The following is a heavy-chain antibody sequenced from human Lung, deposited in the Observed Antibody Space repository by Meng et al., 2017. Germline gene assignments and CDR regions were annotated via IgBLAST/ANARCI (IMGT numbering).Heavy chain of an antibody. CDR1: GGSINNYY. J-gene: IGHJ5*02. CDR3: TRQFFDYVWGSYRPNWFDA. CDR2: IYSSGST. V-gene: IGHV4-59*10. D-gene: IGHD3-16*01. Sequence: VEPEQWGEGLLKPSETLSLTCVVSGGSINNYYWSWSRQPAGKGLEWIGRIYSSGSTDYNPSLRSRVTMSEDTSKNQFSLKLTSVTAADTAVYYCTRQFFDYVWGSYRPNWFDAWGQGTLVTVSS.